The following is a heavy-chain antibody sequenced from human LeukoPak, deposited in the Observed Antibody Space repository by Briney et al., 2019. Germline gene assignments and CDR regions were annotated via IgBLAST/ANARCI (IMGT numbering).Heavy chain of an antibody. CDR3: AREIVDYYDSSGPIDY. J-gene: IGHJ4*02. Sequence: SETLSLTCTVSGGSISSYYWSWIRQPPGKGLEWIGYIYYSGSTNYNPSLKSRVTISVDTSKNQFSLKLSSVTTADTAVYYCAREIVDYYDSSGPIDYWGQGTLVTVSS. CDR2: IYYSGST. V-gene: IGHV4-59*01. D-gene: IGHD3-22*01. CDR1: GGSISSYY.